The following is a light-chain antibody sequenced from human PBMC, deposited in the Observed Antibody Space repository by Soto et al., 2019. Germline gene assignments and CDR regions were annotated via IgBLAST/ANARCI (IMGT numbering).Light chain of an antibody. Sequence: QSALTQPPSASGSPGQSVTISCTGTSNDVGGYNYVSWYQQHPGKAPKLMIYEVSKRPSGVPDRFSGSKSGNTASLTVSGLQAEDEADYYCSSYAGSNNLGFGGGTKVTVL. V-gene: IGLV2-8*01. CDR2: EVS. J-gene: IGLJ3*02. CDR1: SNDVGGYNY. CDR3: SSYAGSNNLG.